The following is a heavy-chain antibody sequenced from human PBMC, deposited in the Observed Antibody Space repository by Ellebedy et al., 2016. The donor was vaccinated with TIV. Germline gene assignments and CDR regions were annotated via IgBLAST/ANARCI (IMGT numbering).Heavy chain of an antibody. V-gene: IGHV3-7*01. CDR3: ARDYYGSGSYSSD. Sequence: PGGSLRLSCAASGFTFRNYWMTWMRQAPGKGLEWLANIKEDGSEKYYLDSVKGRFTISRDNAKNSVFLRMNSLRAEDTAVYYCARDYYGSGSYSSDWGQGTLVTVSS. J-gene: IGHJ4*02. CDR2: IKEDGSEK. D-gene: IGHD3-10*01. CDR1: GFTFRNYW.